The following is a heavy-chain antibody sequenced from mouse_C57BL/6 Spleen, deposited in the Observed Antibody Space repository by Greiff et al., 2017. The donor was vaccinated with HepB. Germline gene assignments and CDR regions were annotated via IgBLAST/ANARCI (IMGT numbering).Heavy chain of an antibody. CDR1: GYTFTSYW. V-gene: IGHV1-55*01. CDR3: ARPYGSSYGFDY. D-gene: IGHD1-1*01. J-gene: IGHJ3*01. CDR2: IYPGSGST. Sequence: VQLQQPGAELVKPGASVKMSCKASGYTFTSYWITWVKQRPGQGLEWIGDIYPGSGSTNYNEKFKSKATLTVDTSSSTAYMQLSSLTSEDSAVYYCARPYGSSYGFDYWGQGTLVTVSA.